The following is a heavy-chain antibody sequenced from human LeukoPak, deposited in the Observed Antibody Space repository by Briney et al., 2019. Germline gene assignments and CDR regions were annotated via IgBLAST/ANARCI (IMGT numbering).Heavy chain of an antibody. V-gene: IGHV3-7*01. D-gene: IGHD4-17*01. CDR3: ARDLDGDGIDY. CDR2: IKQDGSEK. Sequence: GGSLRLSCAASGFTFSSYSMNWVRQAPGKGLEWVANIKQDGSEKYYVDSVKGRFTISRDNAKNSLYLQMNSLRAEDTAVYYCARDLDGDGIDYWGQGTLVTVSS. CDR1: GFTFSSYS. J-gene: IGHJ4*02.